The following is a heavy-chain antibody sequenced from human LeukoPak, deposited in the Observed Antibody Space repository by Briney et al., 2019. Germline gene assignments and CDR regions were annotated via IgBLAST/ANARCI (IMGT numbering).Heavy chain of an antibody. CDR1: GYTFTCYY. D-gene: IGHD6-19*01. V-gene: IGHV1-2*02. CDR3: AKDRDPLTSSGWPWAYFDY. J-gene: IGHJ4*02. Sequence: GASVKVSCKASGYTFTCYYMHWVRQAPGQGLEWMGWINPNSGGTNYAQKFQGRVTMTRDTSISTAYMELSRLRSDDTAVYYCAKDRDPLTSSGWPWAYFDYWGQGTLVTVSS. CDR2: INPNSGGT.